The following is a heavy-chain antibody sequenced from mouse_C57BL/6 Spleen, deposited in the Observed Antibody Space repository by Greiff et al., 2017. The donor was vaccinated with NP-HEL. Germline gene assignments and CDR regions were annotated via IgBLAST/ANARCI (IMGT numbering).Heavy chain of an antibody. CDR3: TKEQENYNNSGMAY. J-gene: IGHJ3*01. D-gene: IGHD1-3*01. CDR2: ILPGGGST. Sequence: QVQLKQSGAELMKPGASVKLSCKATGYTFTGYWIEWVKQRPGHGLEWIGEILPGGGSTNYNEKFKGKATFTADTSSNTAYMQLSSLTTEDSANYCCTKEQENYNNSGMAYWGQGTPVTVSA. V-gene: IGHV1-9*01. CDR1: GYTFTGYW.